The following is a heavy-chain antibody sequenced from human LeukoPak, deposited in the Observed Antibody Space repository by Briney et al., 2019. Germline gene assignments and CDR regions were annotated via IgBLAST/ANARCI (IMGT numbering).Heavy chain of an antibody. CDR1: GGSFSGYY. V-gene: IGHV4-34*01. D-gene: IGHD3-10*01. Sequence: PSETLSLTRAVYGGSFSGYYWSWIRQPPGKGLEWIGEINHSGSTNYNPSLKSRVTISVDTSKNQFSLKLSSVTAADTAVYYCARGWSYYGSGSRGYFDYWGQGTLVTVSS. CDR2: INHSGST. CDR3: ARGWSYYGSGSRGYFDY. J-gene: IGHJ4*02.